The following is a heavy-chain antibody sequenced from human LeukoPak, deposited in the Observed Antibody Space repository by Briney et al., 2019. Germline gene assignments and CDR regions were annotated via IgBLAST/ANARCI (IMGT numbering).Heavy chain of an antibody. CDR2: MNPNSGNT. V-gene: IGHV1-8*03. D-gene: IGHD5-12*01. Sequence: ASVKVSCKASGYTFTSYDINGVRQATGQGLEWMGWMNPNSGNTGYAQKFQGRVTITMNTSISTAYMELSSLRSEDTAVYYCARGPSGYETDYWGQGTLVTVSS. CDR3: ARGPSGYETDY. CDR1: GYTFTSYD. J-gene: IGHJ4*02.